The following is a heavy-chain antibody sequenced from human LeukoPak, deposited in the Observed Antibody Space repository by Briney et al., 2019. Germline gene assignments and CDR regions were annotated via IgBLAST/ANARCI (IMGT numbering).Heavy chain of an antibody. Sequence: GGSLRLSCAASGFTFSSYAMSWVHQAPGKGLEWVSAISGSGGSTYYADSVKGRFTISRDNSKNTLYLQMNSLRAEDTAVYYCAKGKYSGYDLNNWFDPWGQGTLVTVSS. D-gene: IGHD5-12*01. CDR2: ISGSGGST. V-gene: IGHV3-23*01. CDR1: GFTFSSYA. CDR3: AKGKYSGYDLNNWFDP. J-gene: IGHJ5*02.